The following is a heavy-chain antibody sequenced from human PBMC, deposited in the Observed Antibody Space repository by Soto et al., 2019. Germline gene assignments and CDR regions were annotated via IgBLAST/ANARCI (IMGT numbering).Heavy chain of an antibody. CDR1: GYTFTSYG. CDR2: ISAYNGNT. CDR3: ASGVGPVPLTIDY. V-gene: IGHV1-18*01. J-gene: IGHJ4*02. D-gene: IGHD2-8*01. Sequence: QVQLVQSGAEVKKPGASVKVSCKASGYTFTSYGISWVRQAPGQGLEWMGWISAYNGNTNYAQKLQGRVTMTPDTSTSTASLELRSLRSDDTAVYYCASGVGPVPLTIDYWGQGTLVTVSS.